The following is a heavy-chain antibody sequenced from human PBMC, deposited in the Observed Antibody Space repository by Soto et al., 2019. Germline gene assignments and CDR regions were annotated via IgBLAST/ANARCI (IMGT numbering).Heavy chain of an antibody. Sequence: ASVKVSCKASGYTFTGYYMHWVRQAPGQGLEWMGIINPSGGSTSYAQKFQGRVTMTRDTSTSTVYMELSSLRSEDTAVYYCARGEKYYDILTGSRGGAFDIWGQGTMVTVSS. CDR3: ARGEKYYDILTGSRGGAFDI. D-gene: IGHD3-9*01. CDR1: GYTFTGYY. J-gene: IGHJ3*02. V-gene: IGHV1-46*01. CDR2: INPSGGST.